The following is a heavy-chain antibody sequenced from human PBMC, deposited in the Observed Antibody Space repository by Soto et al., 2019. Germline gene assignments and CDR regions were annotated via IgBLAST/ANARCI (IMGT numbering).Heavy chain of an antibody. CDR3: AKCRGRYYYYGMDV. J-gene: IGHJ6*02. CDR1: GLTFSSYA. D-gene: IGHD2-15*01. Sequence: EVQLLESGGGLVQPGGSLRLSCAASGLTFSSYAMSWVRQAPGKGLEWVSSTSASGGSTYYADSVKGRFTISRDNSKNTLYLQVNSLRAEDTAVSHCAKCRGRYYYYGMDVWGHGTTVTVSS. CDR2: TSASGGST. V-gene: IGHV3-23*01.